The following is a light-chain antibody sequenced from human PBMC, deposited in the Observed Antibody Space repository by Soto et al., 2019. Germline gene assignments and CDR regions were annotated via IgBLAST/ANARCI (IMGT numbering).Light chain of an antibody. J-gene: IGLJ2*01. CDR3: SSYTSSSTLEV. V-gene: IGLV2-14*01. CDR1: SSDVGGYNY. CDR2: EVS. Sequence: QSVLTQPASVSGSPGQSITISCTGTSSDVGGYNYVSWYQQHPGKAPKPMIYEVSNRPSGVSNRFSGSKSGNTASLTISGLQAEDEADYYCSSYTSSSTLEVFGGGTKVTVL.